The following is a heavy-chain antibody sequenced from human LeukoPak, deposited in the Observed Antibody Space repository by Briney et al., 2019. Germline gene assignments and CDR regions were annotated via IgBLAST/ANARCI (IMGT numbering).Heavy chain of an antibody. CDR3: ARVVGIAAAGTSLFDY. J-gene: IGHJ4*02. D-gene: IGHD6-13*01. V-gene: IGHV4-59*01. CDR2: IYYSGST. Sequence: PSETLSLTRTVSGGSISSYYWSWIRQPPGKGLEWIGYIYYSGSTNYNPSLKSRVTISVDTSKNQFSLKLSSVTAADTAVYYCARVVGIAAAGTSLFDYWGQGTLVTVSS. CDR1: GGSISSYY.